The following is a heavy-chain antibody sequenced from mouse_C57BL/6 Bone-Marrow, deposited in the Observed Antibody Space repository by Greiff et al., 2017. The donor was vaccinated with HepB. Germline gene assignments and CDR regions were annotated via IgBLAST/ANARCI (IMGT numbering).Heavy chain of an antibody. V-gene: IGHV1-54*01. D-gene: IGHD1-1*02. CDR3: AREKLSYWYFDV. Sequence: VKLQQSGAELVRPGTSVKVSCKASGYAFTNYLIEWVKQRPGQGLEWIGVINPGSGGTNYNEKFKGKATLTADKSSSTAYMQLSSLTSEDSAVYFCAREKLSYWYFDVWGTGTTVTVSS. CDR1: GYAFTNYL. CDR2: INPGSGGT. J-gene: IGHJ1*03.